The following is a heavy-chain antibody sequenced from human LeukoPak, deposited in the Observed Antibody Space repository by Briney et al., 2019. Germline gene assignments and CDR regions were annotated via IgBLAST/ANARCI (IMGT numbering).Heavy chain of an antibody. J-gene: IGHJ4*02. V-gene: IGHV1-2*02. CDR3: ARTYSSSSGFDY. D-gene: IGHD6-6*01. CDR2: INPNSGGT. Sequence: GASVKVSCKASGYTFTGHYMHWVRQAPGQGLEWMGWINPNSGGTNYAQKFQGRVTMTRDTSISTAYMELNRLRSDDTAVYYCARTYSSSSGFDYWGQGTLVTVSS. CDR1: GYTFTGHY.